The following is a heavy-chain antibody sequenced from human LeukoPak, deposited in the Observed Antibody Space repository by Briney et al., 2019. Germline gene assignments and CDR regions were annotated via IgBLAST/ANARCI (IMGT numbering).Heavy chain of an antibody. CDR3: ASSGSPLLYYYYMDV. J-gene: IGHJ6*03. V-gene: IGHV3-7*01. CDR1: GFTLSGYW. D-gene: IGHD1-26*01. CDR2: IRQDGSEK. Sequence: QPGGSLRLSCAASGFTLSGYWMTWVRRAPGKGLEWVANIRQDGSEKYYVDSVKGRFTISRDNAKNSLYLQMNSLRAEDTAVYYCASSGSPLLYYYYMDVWGKGTTVTVSS.